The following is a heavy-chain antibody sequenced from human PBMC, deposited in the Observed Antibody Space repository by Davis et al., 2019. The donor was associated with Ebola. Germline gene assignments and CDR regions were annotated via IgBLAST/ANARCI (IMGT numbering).Heavy chain of an antibody. V-gene: IGHV3-30-3*01. Sequence: PGGSLRLSCADSGFTFSAYAMHWVRQAPGKGLEWVAVISYDGSNKYYADSVKGRFTISRDNSKNTLYLQMNSLRAEDTAVYYCARVRAYDFWSLDGGWGQGTLVTVSS. D-gene: IGHD3-3*01. CDR3: ARVRAYDFWSLDGG. CDR1: GFTFSAYA. CDR2: ISYDGSNK. J-gene: IGHJ4*02.